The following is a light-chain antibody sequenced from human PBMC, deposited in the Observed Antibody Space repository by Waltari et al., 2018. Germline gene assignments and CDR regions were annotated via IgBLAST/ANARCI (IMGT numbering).Light chain of an antibody. CDR2: DVL. Sequence: QSALTQPASVSGSPGQSISISCTVISSDVGGFNFVSWYQQHPGKAPKLMIYDVLNRPSGVSTRFSGSKSDNAASLAISGLQAEDEAVYYCSSYTASPPHVVFGGGTKVTVL. V-gene: IGLV2-14*03. CDR1: SSDVGGFNF. CDR3: SSYTASPPHVV. J-gene: IGLJ2*01.